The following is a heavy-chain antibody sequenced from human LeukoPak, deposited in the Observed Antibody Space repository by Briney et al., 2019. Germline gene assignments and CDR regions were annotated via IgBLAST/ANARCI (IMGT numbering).Heavy chain of an antibody. CDR2: IKQDGSEK. J-gene: IGHJ3*02. CDR3: AREMGYSYGTYDAFDI. V-gene: IGHV3-7*03. Sequence: PGGSLRLSCAASGFTFSSYWMSWVRQAPGKGLEWVANIKQDGSEKYYVDSVKGRFTISRDNAKNSLYLQMNSLRAEDTAVYYCAREMGYSYGTYDAFDIWGQGTMVTVSS. D-gene: IGHD5-18*01. CDR1: GFTFSSYW.